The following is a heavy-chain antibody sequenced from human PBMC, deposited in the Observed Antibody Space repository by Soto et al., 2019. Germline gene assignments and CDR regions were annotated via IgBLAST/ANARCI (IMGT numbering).Heavy chain of an antibody. CDR1: GGSISSSNW. CDR3: ARHIAVTGTRGFDY. J-gene: IGHJ4*02. D-gene: IGHD6-19*01. CDR2: IYHSGTA. Sequence: QVQLQESGPGLVKPSGTLSLTCAVSGGSISSSNWWSWVRQPLGKGLEWIGEIYHSGTANYNPSLKSRVTISMDKSNNQISLDLSSVTAADSAVYFCARHIAVTGTRGFDYWGQGTLVTVSS. V-gene: IGHV4-4*02.